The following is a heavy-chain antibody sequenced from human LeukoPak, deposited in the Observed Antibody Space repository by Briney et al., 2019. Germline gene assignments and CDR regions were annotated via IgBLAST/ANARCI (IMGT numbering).Heavy chain of an antibody. J-gene: IGHJ4*02. CDR3: AKRERVGTTIGH. CDR2: ISGSSSTI. V-gene: IGHV3-48*01. Sequence: PGGSLRLSCAASGFTFSSYSMNWVRQAPGKGLEWVSYISGSSSTIYYADSVKGRFTISRDNSKNTLYLQMNSLRAEDTAVYYCAKRERVGTTIGHWGQGTLVTVSS. D-gene: IGHD1-26*01. CDR1: GFTFSSYS.